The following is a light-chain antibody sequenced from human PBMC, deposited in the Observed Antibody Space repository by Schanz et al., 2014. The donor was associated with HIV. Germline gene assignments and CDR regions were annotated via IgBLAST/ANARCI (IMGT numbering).Light chain of an antibody. CDR1: QSLSSN. CDR3: QQYGSSPET. Sequence: EIVMTQSPATLSVSPGERATLSCRASQSLSSNLAWYQQKPGQAPRLLIYGASSRATGIPDRFSGSGSETDFTLTISRLEPEDFAVYYCQQYGSSPETFGQGTKVEIK. CDR2: GAS. V-gene: IGKV3-20*01. J-gene: IGKJ1*01.